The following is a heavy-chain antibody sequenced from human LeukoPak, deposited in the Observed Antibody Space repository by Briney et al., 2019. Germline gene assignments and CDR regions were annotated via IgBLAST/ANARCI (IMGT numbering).Heavy chain of an antibody. CDR1: GFTFTNYW. CDR2: ITGDGSGT. D-gene: IGHD6-13*01. Sequence: GGSLRLSCAASGFTFTNYWMHWVRQAPGKGLVWLSRITGDGSGTDYADSVRGRFTISRDNAKNTLFLQVNSLRAEDTAVYYCARVSAAAAGAGIDYWGQGISVTVSS. V-gene: IGHV3-74*01. J-gene: IGHJ4*02. CDR3: ARVSAAAAGAGIDY.